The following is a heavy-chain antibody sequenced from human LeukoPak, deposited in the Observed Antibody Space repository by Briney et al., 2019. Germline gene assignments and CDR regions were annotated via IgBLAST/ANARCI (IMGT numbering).Heavy chain of an antibody. CDR3: AKATAYFLEYFQD. CDR1: GFTVRTSH. D-gene: IGHD3-9*01. V-gene: IGHV3-53*01. J-gene: IGHJ1*01. Sequence: GGSLRLSCAASGFTVRTSHMSWIRQAPGKGLEWVSLIYKTGNTHDADSVKGRFTISRDISKNTLYLQMSRLRSDDTAVYYCAKATAYFLEYFQDWGPGTLVIVSS. CDR2: IYKTGNT.